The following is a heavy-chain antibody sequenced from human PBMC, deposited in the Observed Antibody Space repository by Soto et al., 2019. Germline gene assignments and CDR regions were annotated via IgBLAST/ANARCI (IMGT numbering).Heavy chain of an antibody. D-gene: IGHD1-26*01. CDR1: GSSIPSTRCH. CDR3: ARHGITGSYYDAFDI. CDR2: IKYSGTT. V-gene: IGHV4-39*01. J-gene: IGHJ3*02. Sequence: SETPSPTCTVPGSSIPSTRCHCRWIGQPPGKGLEWIASIKYSGTTFYNPSLKSRVTLSVDTSKNQFALKLSSVTAAETAVYYCARHGITGSYYDAFDIWGQGTMVT.